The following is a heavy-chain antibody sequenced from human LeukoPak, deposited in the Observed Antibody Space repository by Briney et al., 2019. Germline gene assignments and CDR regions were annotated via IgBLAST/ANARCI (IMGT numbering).Heavy chain of an antibody. CDR1: GASISSSY. Sequence: SETLSLTCSVSGASISSSYWSWIRQPPGKGLEWIAYIYYSGSTNYNPSLKSRVTISVDTSKNQFSLKLSSVTAADTAVYYCARQPSRFWSGYFPDYYYYMDVWGKGTTVTVSS. CDR3: ARQPSRFWSGYFPDYYYYMDV. CDR2: IYYSGST. D-gene: IGHD3-3*01. J-gene: IGHJ6*03. V-gene: IGHV4-59*08.